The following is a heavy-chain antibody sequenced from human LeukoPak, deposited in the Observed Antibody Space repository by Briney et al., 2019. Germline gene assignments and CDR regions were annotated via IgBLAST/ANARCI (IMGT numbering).Heavy chain of an antibody. CDR1: GFTFSSYW. D-gene: IGHD3-10*01. J-gene: IGHJ4*02. CDR2: IYSGGST. CDR3: ASGGGFFDY. Sequence: GGSLRLSCVASGFTFSSYWMSWVRQAPGKGLEWVSVIYSGGSTYYADSVKGRFTISRDNSKNTLYLQMNSLRAEDTAVYYCASGGGFFDYWGQGTLVTVSS. V-gene: IGHV3-53*01.